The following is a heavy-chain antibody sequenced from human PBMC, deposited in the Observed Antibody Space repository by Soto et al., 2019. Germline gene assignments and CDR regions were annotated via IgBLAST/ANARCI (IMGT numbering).Heavy chain of an antibody. CDR2: IYHSGST. J-gene: IGHJ6*02. Sequence: QLQLQESGSGLVKPSQTLSLTCAVSGGSISSGGYSWSWIRQPPGKGLEWIGYIYHSGSTYYNPSLNSRATISVDRSKNQFSLKLSSVPAADPAVYYCARIRTRDYPPYYYYGMDVWGQGTTVTVSS. CDR3: ARIRTRDYPPYYYYGMDV. V-gene: IGHV4-30-2*01. CDR1: GGSISSGGYS. D-gene: IGHD4-17*01.